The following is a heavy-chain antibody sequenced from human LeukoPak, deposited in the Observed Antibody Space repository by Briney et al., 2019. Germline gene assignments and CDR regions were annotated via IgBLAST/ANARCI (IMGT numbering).Heavy chain of an antibody. CDR1: GYTFTGYY. V-gene: IGHV1-2*02. D-gene: IGHD1-1*01. J-gene: IGHJ5*02. CDR2: INPNSGVT. Sequence: EASVKVSCKASGYTFTGYYLHWVRQAPGQGLEWMGWINPNSGVTNYAETFQGRVTLTTHTSISTAYLELSRLTSDDTAVYYCARAAVTTGSTETFDPWGQGTLVTVSS. CDR3: ARAAVTTGSTETFDP.